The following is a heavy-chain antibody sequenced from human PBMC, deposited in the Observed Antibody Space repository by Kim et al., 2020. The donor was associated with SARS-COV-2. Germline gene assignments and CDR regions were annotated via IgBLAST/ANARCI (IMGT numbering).Heavy chain of an antibody. V-gene: IGHV4-59*01. D-gene: IGHD3-10*01. CDR2: IYYSGST. J-gene: IGHJ6*02. CDR3: ARVPFYGSGTYARVDYYGMDV. CDR1: GGSISSYY. Sequence: SETLSLTCTVSGGSISSYYWSWIRQPPGKGLEWIGYIYYSGSTNFNPSLKSRLTISLDTSKNQFSLKLTSVTAADTAVYYCARVPFYGSGTYARVDYYGMDVWGPGTTVIVSS.